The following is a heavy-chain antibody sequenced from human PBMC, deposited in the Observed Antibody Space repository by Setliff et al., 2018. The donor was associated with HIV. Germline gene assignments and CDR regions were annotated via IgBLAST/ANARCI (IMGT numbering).Heavy chain of an antibody. V-gene: IGHV4-31*02. Sequence: SETLSLTCSVSGGSISSSGYYWSWIRQHPGKGLDWIGRVYYSGSTDYNPSLQSRATLSIDTSKNQFSLKLTSVIAADTAIYYCASSLNGDSEPWYFDLWGRGTLVTVSS. J-gene: IGHJ2*01. CDR3: ASSLNGDSEPWYFDL. CDR2: VYYSGST. D-gene: IGHD4-17*01. CDR1: GGSISSSGYY.